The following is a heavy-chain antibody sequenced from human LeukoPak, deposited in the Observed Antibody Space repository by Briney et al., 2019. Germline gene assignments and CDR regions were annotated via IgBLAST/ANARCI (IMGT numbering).Heavy chain of an antibody. Sequence: SETLSLTCTVSGGSISSDYWSWIRQPPGKGLEWIGYIFYSGYTKYNSSLKSRVIISVDPSKTQYSLKLSSVTAADTAVYYCARTSYINGAYYFHYWGQGTLVAVSS. CDR1: GGSISSDY. V-gene: IGHV4-59*08. CDR3: ARTSYINGAYYFHY. J-gene: IGHJ4*02. D-gene: IGHD2-8*01. CDR2: IFYSGYT.